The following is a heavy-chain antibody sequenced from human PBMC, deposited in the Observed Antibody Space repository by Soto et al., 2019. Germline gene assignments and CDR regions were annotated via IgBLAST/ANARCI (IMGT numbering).Heavy chain of an antibody. V-gene: IGHV1-18*01. Sequence: QVQLVQSGAEVKKPGASVKVSCKATGYTFTTYGISWVRQAPGQGLEWMGWINTYNGNTYYAQKLQGRVTMTTDTSTSTAYMELRSLRSDDTAVYYCARDPVGPAWFDPWGQGTLVTVSS. CDR3: ARDPVGPAWFDP. D-gene: IGHD1-26*01. J-gene: IGHJ5*02. CDR2: INTYNGNT. CDR1: GYTFTTYG.